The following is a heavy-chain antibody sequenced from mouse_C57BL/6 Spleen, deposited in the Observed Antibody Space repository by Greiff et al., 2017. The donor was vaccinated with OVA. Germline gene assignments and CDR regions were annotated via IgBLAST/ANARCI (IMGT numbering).Heavy chain of an antibody. D-gene: IGHD1-1*01. Sequence: QVQLQQPGAELVKPGASVKLSCKASGYTFTSYSMHWVKQRPGQGLEWIGMIHPNSGSTNYNEKFKSKATLTVDKSSSTAYMQLSSLTSEDSAVYYCARTGAYYGSSYWYFDVWGTGTTVTVSS. CDR1: GYTFTSYS. V-gene: IGHV1-64*01. CDR2: IHPNSGST. J-gene: IGHJ1*03. CDR3: ARTGAYYGSSYWYFDV.